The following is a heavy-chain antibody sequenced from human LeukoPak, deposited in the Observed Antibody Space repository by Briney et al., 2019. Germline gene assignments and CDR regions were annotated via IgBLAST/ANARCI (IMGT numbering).Heavy chain of an antibody. Sequence: ASVKVSCKASGDSSRTNAIVWLRQAPGQRPEWMGWISAGSGNTKYSQTLRDRLTLTRDTAASTVFMDLSSLRPEDTAVYFCARERDDDPFDIWGQGTLVIVSS. CDR3: ARERDDDPFDI. J-gene: IGHJ3*02. CDR1: GDSSRTNA. V-gene: IGHV1-3*01. D-gene: IGHD1-1*01. CDR2: ISAGSGNT.